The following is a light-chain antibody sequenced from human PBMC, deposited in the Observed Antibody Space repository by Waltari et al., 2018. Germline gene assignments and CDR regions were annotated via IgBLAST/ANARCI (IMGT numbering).Light chain of an antibody. Sequence: DIQLTQSPSSLSASVGDRVTITCRASQGISSYLAWYQQKPGKAPKLLIYKASSLQSGVPSRFSGSGSGTEFTITISSLQPEDFAVYYCQQRNTYPLTFGGGTKVEI. CDR2: KAS. V-gene: IGKV1-9*01. J-gene: IGKJ4*01. CDR3: QQRNTYPLT. CDR1: QGISSY.